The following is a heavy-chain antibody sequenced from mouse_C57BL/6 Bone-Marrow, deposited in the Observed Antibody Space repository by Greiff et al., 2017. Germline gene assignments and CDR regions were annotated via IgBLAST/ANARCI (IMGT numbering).Heavy chain of an antibody. Sequence: ESGPGILQPSQTLSLTCSFSGFSLSTFGMGVGWIRQPPGKGLEWLAHIWWDDDKYYNPALKSRLSISKDTSNNQVFLKIANVDTADTATYYCARMSYRDYFDYWGQGTTLTVSS. CDR2: IWWDDDK. CDR3: ARMSYRDYFDY. CDR1: GFSLSTFGMG. D-gene: IGHD2-12*01. V-gene: IGHV8-8*01. J-gene: IGHJ2*01.